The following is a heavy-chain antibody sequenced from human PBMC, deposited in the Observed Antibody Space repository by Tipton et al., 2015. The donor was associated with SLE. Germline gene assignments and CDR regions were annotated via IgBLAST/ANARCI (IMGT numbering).Heavy chain of an antibody. Sequence: TLSLTCTVSGGSISSYFWSWIRQPPGLGLEWIGHISYSGSTNYNPPLKSRVTISVDTSKNQFSLKLTSVTAADTAVFYCARHRGYFTVSDYIDYWGQGSLVTVYS. CDR2: ISYSGST. J-gene: IGHJ4*02. D-gene: IGHD2-8*01. CDR1: GGSISSYF. V-gene: IGHV4-59*08. CDR3: ARHRGYFTVSDYIDY.